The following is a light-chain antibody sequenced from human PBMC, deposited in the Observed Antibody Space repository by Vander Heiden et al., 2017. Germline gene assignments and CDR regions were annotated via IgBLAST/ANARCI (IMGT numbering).Light chain of an antibody. J-gene: IGKJ4*01. CDR1: QSVSSSN. CDR3: QQYGSSL. V-gene: IGKV3-20*01. CDR2: GAS. Sequence: DIGLTQSAGTLFVSPGERATLPCRASQSVSSSNLVRYQKKPGQAPRLLSYGASSRATGIPDRFRGSGSGTDFPLTISRLEPEDFAVYYCQQYGSSLFGGGTKVEIK.